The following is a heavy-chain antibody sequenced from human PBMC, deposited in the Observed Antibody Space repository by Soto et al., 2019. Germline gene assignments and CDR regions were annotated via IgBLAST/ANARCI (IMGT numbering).Heavy chain of an antibody. Sequence: SETLSLTCTVSGGSVSSGSYYWSWIRQPPGKGLEWIGYIYYSGSTNYNLSLKSRVTISVDTSKNQFSLKLSSVTAADTAVYYCARGGYGDYTGVWYYFDYWGQGTLVTVSS. D-gene: IGHD4-17*01. CDR1: GGSVSSGSYY. CDR3: ARGGYGDYTGVWYYFDY. CDR2: IYYSGST. V-gene: IGHV4-61*01. J-gene: IGHJ4*02.